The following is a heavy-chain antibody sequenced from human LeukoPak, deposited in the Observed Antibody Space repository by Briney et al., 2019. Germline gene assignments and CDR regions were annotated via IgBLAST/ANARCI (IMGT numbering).Heavy chain of an antibody. J-gene: IGHJ4*02. CDR1: GFTFSSYS. D-gene: IGHD5-18*01. CDR2: ISSSSSTI. V-gene: IGHV3-48*01. CDR3: AKDRRVGTAMVNPDFDY. Sequence: GGSLRLSCAASGFTFSSYSMNWVRQAPGKGLEWISYISSSSSTIYYADSVKGRFTISRDNAKNLLYLQMNSLRAEDTAVYYCAKDRRVGTAMVNPDFDYWGQGTLVTVSS.